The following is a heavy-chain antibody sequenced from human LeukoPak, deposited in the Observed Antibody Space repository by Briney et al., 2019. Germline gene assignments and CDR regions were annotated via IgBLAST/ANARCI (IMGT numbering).Heavy chain of an antibody. Sequence: QPGGSLRLSCAASGCTFSSYSMNWVRQAPGKGLEWVSYISGSSNTIYYADSVKGRFTISRDNAKNSLFLQMNSLRDEDTALYYCARVVRWSGYGGNSDAMDVWGQGTTVTVSS. CDR2: ISGSSNTI. J-gene: IGHJ6*02. CDR3: ARVVRWSGYGGNSDAMDV. V-gene: IGHV3-48*02. CDR1: GCTFSSYS. D-gene: IGHD4-23*01.